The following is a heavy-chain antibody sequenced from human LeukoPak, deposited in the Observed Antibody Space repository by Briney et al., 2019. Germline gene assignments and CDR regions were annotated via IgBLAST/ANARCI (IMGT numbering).Heavy chain of an antibody. V-gene: IGHV4-61*02. D-gene: IGHD1-26*01. CDR1: GGSISSGSYY. CDR3: ARDRVGAPHFDY. J-gene: IGHJ4*02. CDR2: IYTSGST. Sequence: SETLSLTCTVSGGSISSGSYYWSWIRQPAGKGLEWIGRIYTSGSTNYNPSLKSRVTISVDTSKNQFSLKLSSVTAADTAVYCCARDRVGAPHFDYWGQGTLVTVSS.